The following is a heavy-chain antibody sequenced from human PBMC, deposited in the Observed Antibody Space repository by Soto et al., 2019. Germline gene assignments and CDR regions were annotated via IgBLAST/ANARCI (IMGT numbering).Heavy chain of an antibody. CDR2: ISAYNGNT. CDR1: GYTFTSYG. J-gene: IGHJ3*02. D-gene: IGHD2-8*01. CDR3: ARGGHCTNGVCYSGPHVFDI. Sequence: QVQLVQSGAEVKKPGASVKVSCKASGYTFTSYGFTWVRQAPGQGLEWMGWISAYNGNTNYAQKLQGRVTMTTDTYTSTGYMELMSLRSDDTAVYSCARGGHCTNGVCYSGPHVFDIWGQGTKVSVSS. V-gene: IGHV1-18*04.